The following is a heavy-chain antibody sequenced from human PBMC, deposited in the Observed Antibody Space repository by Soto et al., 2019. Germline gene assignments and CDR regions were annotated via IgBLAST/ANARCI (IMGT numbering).Heavy chain of an antibody. V-gene: IGHV3-23*01. D-gene: IGHD6-19*01. CDR2: ISGGGGTT. CDR3: GWRPDRGWHAY. Sequence: GGSLRLSGVASGFTFSNHAMSWVRQAPGKGLEWVSAISGGGGTTHYADSAEGRFTISRDNSKNTLYLQMKSLRAEDTAVYYCGWRPDRGWHAYSARGTLVPVSS. J-gene: IGHJ4*02. CDR1: GFTFSNHA.